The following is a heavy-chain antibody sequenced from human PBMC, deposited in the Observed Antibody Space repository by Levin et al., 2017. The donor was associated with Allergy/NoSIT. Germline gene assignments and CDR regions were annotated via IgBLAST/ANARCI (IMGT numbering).Heavy chain of an antibody. CDR2: IIPMIGTP. CDR1: GGAFSSYA. J-gene: IGHJ6*02. V-gene: IGHV1-69*13. CDR3: ARQFCSSGSCPGV. Sequence: SVKVSCKASGGAFSSYAISWVRQAPGHGLEWMGGIIPMIGTPDYAQRFQGRLTITADESTSTAYLELSSLRSDDTAVYYCARQFCSSGSCPGVWGQGTTVTVSS. D-gene: IGHD2-15*01.